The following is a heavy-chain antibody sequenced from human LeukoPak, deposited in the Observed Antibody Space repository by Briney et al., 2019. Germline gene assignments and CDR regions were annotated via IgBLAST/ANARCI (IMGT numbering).Heavy chain of an antibody. D-gene: IGHD2/OR15-2a*01. CDR2: IYTSGST. V-gene: IGHV4-4*07. CDR3: ARGAYLSRWVLGAFDY. CDR1: GRSISSYY. Sequence: PSETLSLTCTVSGRSISSYYWSWIRQPAGKGREWMGRIYTSGSTNYNPSLKSRVTMSVDTTKNQFSLKLTSVTAADTAVYYCARGAYLSRWVLGAFDYWGQGTLVTVSS. J-gene: IGHJ4*02.